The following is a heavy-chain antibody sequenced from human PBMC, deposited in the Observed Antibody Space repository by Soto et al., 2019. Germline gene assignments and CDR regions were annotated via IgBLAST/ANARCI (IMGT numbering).Heavy chain of an antibody. V-gene: IGHV4-59*01. CDR2: IYYSGST. CDR3: ARPTYNSGSPFDY. Sequence: SETLSLTCTVSGGSISSYYWSWIRQPPGKGLEWICYIYYSGSTNYNPSLKSRVTISVDTSKNQFSLKLSSVTAADTAVYYCARPTYNSGSPFDYWGQGTLVTVSS. J-gene: IGHJ4*02. D-gene: IGHD1-20*01. CDR1: GGSISSYY.